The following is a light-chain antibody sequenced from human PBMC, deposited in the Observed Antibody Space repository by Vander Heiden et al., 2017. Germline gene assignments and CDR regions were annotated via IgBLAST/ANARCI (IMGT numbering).Light chain of an antibody. Sequence: EIVFTQSPATLSLSPGDRATLTCRASQSIRSYLAWYQHRPGQPPRLLIYDASNRATGIPARFSGSGSGTDFTLTISSLEAEDFAVYYCQHRSNWPTFGGGSKVEIK. CDR2: DAS. CDR3: QHRSNWPT. J-gene: IGKJ4*01. CDR1: QSIRSY. V-gene: IGKV3-11*01.